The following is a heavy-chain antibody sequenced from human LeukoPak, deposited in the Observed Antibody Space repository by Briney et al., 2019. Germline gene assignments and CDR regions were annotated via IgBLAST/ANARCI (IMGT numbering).Heavy chain of an antibody. CDR1: GFTFSTFD. V-gene: IGHV3-13*01. J-gene: IGHJ3*02. CDR2: IGTAGDT. D-gene: IGHD3-10*01. CDR3: ARAGQWFSDAYDI. Sequence: GGSLRLSCAASGFTFSTFDMHWVRQGTGKGLEWVSGIGTAGDTHYPDSGKGRFTISRENAKNSLCLQMNSLRAVDTAVYYCARAGQWFSDAYDIWGQGTMVTVSS.